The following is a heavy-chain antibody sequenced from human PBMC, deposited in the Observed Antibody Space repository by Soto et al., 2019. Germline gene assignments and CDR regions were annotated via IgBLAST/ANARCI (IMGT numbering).Heavy chain of an antibody. Sequence: SETLSLTCAVSGGSISSGGYSWSWIRQPPGKGLEWIGYIYHSGSTYYNPSLKSRVTISVDRSKNQFSLKLSSVTAADTAVYYCARDRRTKGAVWFDPWGQGTLVTVSS. CDR1: GGSISSGGYS. V-gene: IGHV4-30-2*01. CDR3: ARDRRTKGAVWFDP. CDR2: IYHSGST. D-gene: IGHD2-8*01. J-gene: IGHJ5*02.